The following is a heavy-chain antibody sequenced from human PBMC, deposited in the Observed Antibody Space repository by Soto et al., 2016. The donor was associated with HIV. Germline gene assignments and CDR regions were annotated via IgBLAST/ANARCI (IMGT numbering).Heavy chain of an antibody. J-gene: IGHJ4*02. D-gene: IGHD2-15*01. CDR2: ISASGGST. V-gene: IGHV3-23*01. CDR3: AKDVSVTVAPYYFDY. Sequence: EVQLLESGGGLVQPGGSLRLSCTASGFTFSSYAMNWVRQAPGQGLEWVSAISASGGSTYYADSVKGRFTIFRDNFKNTLYLQMNSLRVEDAAVYYCAKDVSVTVAPYYFDYWGQGTLVTVSS. CDR1: GFTFSSYA.